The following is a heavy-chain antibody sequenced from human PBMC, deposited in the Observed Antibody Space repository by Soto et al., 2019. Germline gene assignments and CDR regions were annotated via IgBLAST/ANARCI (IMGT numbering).Heavy chain of an antibody. CDR2: INPSGSRT. D-gene: IGHD4-17*01. Sequence: EVQLLESGGALVQPGGSLRLSCAASEFTFSTSGMTWVRLAPGRGRDYVSAINPSGSRTYYADSVKGRFTISRDNSKNTLYLQMNSLRAEDTAIYYCAKTPRGGDYGDWYFDLWGRGTLVTVSS. V-gene: IGHV3-23*05. CDR3: AKTPRGGDYGDWYFDL. J-gene: IGHJ2*01. CDR1: EFTFSTSG.